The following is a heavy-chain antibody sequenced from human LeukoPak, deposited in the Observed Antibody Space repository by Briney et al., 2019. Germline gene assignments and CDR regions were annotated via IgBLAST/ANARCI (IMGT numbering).Heavy chain of an antibody. CDR1: GGTFSSYA. J-gene: IGHJ5*02. CDR3: ARGSPVLRYFDWSQRNWFDP. V-gene: IGHV1-69*13. Sequence: SVKVSCKASGGTFSSYAISWVRQAPGQGLEWMGGIIPIFGTANYAQKFQGRVTITADESTSTAYMGLSSLRSEDTAVYYCARGSPVLRYFDWSQRNWFDPWGQGTLVTVSS. D-gene: IGHD3-9*01. CDR2: IIPIFGTA.